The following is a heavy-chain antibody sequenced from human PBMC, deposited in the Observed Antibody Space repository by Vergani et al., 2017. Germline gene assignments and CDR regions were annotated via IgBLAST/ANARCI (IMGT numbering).Heavy chain of an antibody. J-gene: IGHJ3*01. D-gene: IGHD2-21*01. CDR1: GYSISSGYY. V-gene: IGHV4-38-2*01. CDR2: IYTSGAT. CDR3: ARYGGEYDKDALDV. Sequence: QVQLQESGPGLVKPSETLSLTCAVSGYSISSGYYWGWIRQPPGKGLEWIGSIYTSGATNYNPSLRSRAIMSVDASKKQFSLKLTSVTAADTAVYYCARYGGEYDKDALDVWGQGTKVTVTS.